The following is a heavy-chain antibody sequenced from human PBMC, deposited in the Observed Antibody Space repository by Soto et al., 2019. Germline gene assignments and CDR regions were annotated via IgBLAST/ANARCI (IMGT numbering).Heavy chain of an antibody. CDR2: IIPIFGTA. D-gene: IGHD2-15*01. V-gene: IGHV1-69*13. Sequence: GASVKGSCKASGGTFSSYAISWVRQAPGQGLEWMGGIIPIFGTANYAQKFQGRVTITADESTSTAYMELSSLRSEDTAVYYCARQVAAVVGWFDPWGQGTLVTVSS. CDR1: GGTFSSYA. J-gene: IGHJ5*02. CDR3: ARQVAAVVGWFDP.